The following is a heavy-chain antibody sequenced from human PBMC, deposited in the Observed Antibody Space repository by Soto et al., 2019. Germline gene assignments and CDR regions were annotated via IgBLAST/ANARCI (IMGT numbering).Heavy chain of an antibody. D-gene: IGHD3-3*01. CDR1: GYTFTSYY. CDR2: INPSGGST. J-gene: IGHJ3*02. CDR3: ARVHALWSGQNDAFDI. V-gene: IGHV1-46*03. Sequence: ASVKVSCKASGYTFTSYYIHWVRQAPGQGLEWMGIINPSGGSTSYAQKFQGRVTMTRDTSTSTVYMELSSLRSEDTAVYYCARVHALWSGQNDAFDIWGQGTMVTVSS.